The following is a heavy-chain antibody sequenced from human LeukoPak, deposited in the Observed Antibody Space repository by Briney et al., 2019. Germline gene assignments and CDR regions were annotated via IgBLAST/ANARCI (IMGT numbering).Heavy chain of an antibody. Sequence: SETLSLTCTVSGGSISSSSYYWGWIRQPPGKGLGGLGGIYYSGSTYYNPSLKSRVTISVDTSKNQFSLKLSSVTAADTAVYYCARNIQDYVWGSYLIDYWGQGTLVTVSS. J-gene: IGHJ4*02. CDR1: GGSISSSSYY. CDR3: ARNIQDYVWGSYLIDY. CDR2: IYYSGST. D-gene: IGHD3-16*01. V-gene: IGHV4-39*07.